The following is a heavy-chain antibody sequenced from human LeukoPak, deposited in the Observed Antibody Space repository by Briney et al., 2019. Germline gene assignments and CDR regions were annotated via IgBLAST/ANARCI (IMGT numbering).Heavy chain of an antibody. V-gene: IGHV4-34*01. J-gene: IGHJ4*02. CDR1: GGSFSGYY. CDR2: INHSGST. Sequence: SETLSLTCAVYGGSFSGYYWSWIRQPPGKGLEWIGEINHSGSTNYNPSLKSRVTISVDTSKNQFSLKLSPVTAADTAVYYCATVSRGYFDYWGQGTLVTVSS. D-gene: IGHD2-8*01. CDR3: ATVSRGYFDY.